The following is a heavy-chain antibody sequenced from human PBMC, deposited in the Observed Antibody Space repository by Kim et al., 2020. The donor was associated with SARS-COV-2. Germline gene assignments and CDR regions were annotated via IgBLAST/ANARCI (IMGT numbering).Heavy chain of an antibody. V-gene: IGHV4-34*01. D-gene: IGHD3-10*01. CDR3: ARPPLGGRGAFDI. CDR1: GGSFSGYY. J-gene: IGHJ3*02. Sequence: SETLSLTCAVYGGSFSGYYWSWIRQPPGKGLEWIGEINHSGSTNYNPSLKSRVTISVDTSKNQFSLKLSSVTAADTAVYYCARPPLGGRGAFDIWGQGTMVTVSS. CDR2: INHSGST.